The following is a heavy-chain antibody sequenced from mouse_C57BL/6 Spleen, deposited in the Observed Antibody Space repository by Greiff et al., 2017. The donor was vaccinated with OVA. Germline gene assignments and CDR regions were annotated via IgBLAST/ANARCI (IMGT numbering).Heavy chain of an antibody. CDR3: ARSGSNYWYFDV. CDR2: IDPSDSET. V-gene: IGHV1-52*01. CDR1: GYTFTSYW. J-gene: IGHJ1*03. Sequence: QVQLQQPWAELVRPGSSVKLSCKASGYTFTSYWMHWVKQRPIQGLEWIGNIDPSDSETHYNQKFKDKATLTVDKSSSTAYRQLSSLTSEDSAVYYCARSGSNYWYFDVWGTGTTVTVSS. D-gene: IGHD1-1*01.